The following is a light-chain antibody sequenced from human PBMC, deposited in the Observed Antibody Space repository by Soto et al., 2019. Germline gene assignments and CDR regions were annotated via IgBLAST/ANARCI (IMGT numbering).Light chain of an antibody. CDR2: AAS. Sequence: DIQMTQSPSSLSASVGDRVTITCRASQSIRSYLNWYQQKPGKAPKLLIYAASSLQSGVPSRFSGRGSGTDFTLTISSLQPEDFATYYCQQSYSTPLTFGGGNKVEIK. V-gene: IGKV1-39*01. CDR1: QSIRSY. J-gene: IGKJ4*01. CDR3: QQSYSTPLT.